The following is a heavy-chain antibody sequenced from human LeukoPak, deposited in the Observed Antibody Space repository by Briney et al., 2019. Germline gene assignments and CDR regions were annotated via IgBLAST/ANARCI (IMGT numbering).Heavy chain of an antibody. CDR2: NDGGGT. V-gene: IGHV3-23*01. D-gene: IGHD6-13*01. CDR3: GRTIAQYSNSWLYYFYGLDV. CDR1: GFIFNNYG. J-gene: IGHJ6*02. Sequence: GGSLRLSCAASGFIFNNYGLIWVRQAPGKGLEWVSANDGGGTYYADSVKGRFTISRDNSRSTLYLQMNSLRADDTAVYYCGRTIAQYSNSWLYYFYGLDVWGQGTTVTVSS.